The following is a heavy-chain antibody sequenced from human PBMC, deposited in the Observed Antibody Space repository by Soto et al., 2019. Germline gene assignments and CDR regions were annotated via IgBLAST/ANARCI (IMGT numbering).Heavy chain of an antibody. D-gene: IGHD1-1*01. J-gene: IGHJ6*02. CDR3: ARETQLAGFGTFCDALDV. CDR1: GDSLSSGSHF. V-gene: IGHV4-30-4*01. CDR2: ISYSGNT. Sequence: QVLLQESGPGLVKPSQTLSLTCSVSGDSLSSGSHFWSWVRRHPGKGLEWVGYISYSGNTYYNPSPYSRLTISIDTSNTLVSLTMTSVPAAATAAAPCARETQLAGFGTFCDALDVFGQGTTVTV.